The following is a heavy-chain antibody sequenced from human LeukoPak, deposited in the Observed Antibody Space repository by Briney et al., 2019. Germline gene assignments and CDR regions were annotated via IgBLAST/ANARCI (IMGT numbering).Heavy chain of an antibody. V-gene: IGHV4-39*01. Sequence: SETLSLTCTVSGGSISSSSYYWGWIRQPPGKGLEWIGSIYYSGSTYYNPSLKSRVTISVDTSKNQFSLKLSSVTAAGTAVYYCARGYYDSSGYYLNFDYWGQGTLVTVSS. CDR3: ARGYYDSSGYYLNFDY. CDR1: GGSISSSSYY. J-gene: IGHJ4*02. D-gene: IGHD3-22*01. CDR2: IYYSGST.